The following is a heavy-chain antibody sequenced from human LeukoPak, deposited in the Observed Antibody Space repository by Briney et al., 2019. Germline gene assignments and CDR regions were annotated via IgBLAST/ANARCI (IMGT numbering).Heavy chain of an antibody. Sequence: SVKVSCKASGGTFSSYAISWVRQAPGQGLEWMGGIIPIFGTANYAQKFQGRVTITADESTSTAYMELSSLRSEDTAVYYCAREAYDSSGYYGIDCWGQGTLVTVSS. CDR3: AREAYDSSGYYGIDC. J-gene: IGHJ4*02. D-gene: IGHD3-22*01. CDR1: GGTFSSYA. CDR2: IIPIFGTA. V-gene: IGHV1-69*13.